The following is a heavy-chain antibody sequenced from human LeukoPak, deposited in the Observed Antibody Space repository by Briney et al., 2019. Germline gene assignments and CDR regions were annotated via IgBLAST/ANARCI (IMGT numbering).Heavy chain of an antibody. V-gene: IGHV1-69*05. CDR2: IIPIFGTA. CDR3: ASDAEGLWAFDI. Sequence: GASVKVSCKASGGTFSSYAISWVRQAPGQGLEWMGGIIPIFGTANYAQKFQGRVTITTDESTSTAYMELSSLRSEDTAVYYCASDAEGLWAFDIWGQGTMVTVSS. CDR1: GGTFSSYA. D-gene: IGHD5-18*01. J-gene: IGHJ3*02.